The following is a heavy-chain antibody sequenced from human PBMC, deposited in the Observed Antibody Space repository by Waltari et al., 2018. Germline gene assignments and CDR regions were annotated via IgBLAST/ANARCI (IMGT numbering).Heavy chain of an antibody. V-gene: IGHV3-23*03. J-gene: IGHJ5*02. D-gene: IGHD6-13*01. CDR2: IYSGGSA. CDR1: GFTFSSYA. CDR3: AKSLAAGPNWFDP. Sequence: EVQLLESGGGLVQPGGSLRLSCAASGFTFSSYAMSWVRQAPGKGLEWVSVIYSGGSAYYTDSVKGRFTISRDNSKNTLYLQMSSLRAEDTAVYYCAKSLAAGPNWFDPWGQGTLVTVSS.